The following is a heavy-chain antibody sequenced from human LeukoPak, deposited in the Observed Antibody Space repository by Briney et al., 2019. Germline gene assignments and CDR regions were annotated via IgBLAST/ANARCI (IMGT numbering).Heavy chain of an antibody. CDR3: ARHVEYYDSSGYLPLDFDY. V-gene: IGHV4-59*08. Sequence: PSETLSLTCTVSGGSISSYYWRWIRQPPGKGLEWIGYIYYSGSTNYNPSLKSRVTISVDTSKNQFSLKLSSVTAADTAVYYCARHVEYYDSSGYLPLDFDYWGQGTLVTVSS. D-gene: IGHD3-22*01. CDR2: IYYSGST. J-gene: IGHJ4*02. CDR1: GGSISSYY.